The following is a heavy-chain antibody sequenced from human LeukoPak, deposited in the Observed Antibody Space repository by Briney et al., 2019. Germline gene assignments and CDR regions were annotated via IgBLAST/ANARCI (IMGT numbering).Heavy chain of an antibody. J-gene: IGHJ4*02. CDR2: IHPNSGGT. Sequence: GASVKVSCKTSGFTFKDYYIHWVRQAPGQGLEWMGWIHPNSGGTNYAQKFQGRVTMTRDTSISTAYLDLSRLRSDDTAVYYCARVVVRDANNYKDYWGQGTLVTVSS. V-gene: IGHV1-2*02. CDR3: ARVVVRDANNYKDY. D-gene: IGHD5-24*01. CDR1: GFTFKDYY.